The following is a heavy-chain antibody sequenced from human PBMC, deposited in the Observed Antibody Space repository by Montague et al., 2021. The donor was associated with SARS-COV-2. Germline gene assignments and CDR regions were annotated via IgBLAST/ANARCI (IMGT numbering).Heavy chain of an antibody. V-gene: IGHV3-30*04. CDR3: ASGLDYLDTSGYFFDF. CDR2: ISYDGRHK. CDR1: GFTFSHYA. J-gene: IGHJ4*02. Sequence: SLRLSCAPSGFTFSHYAMHWVRQSPGKGLEWVSIISYDGRHKYYAVSVKGRFTISRDNSKNTLYLQMNSLRAEDTAVYYCASGLDYLDTSGYFFDFCGQGTLVTVSS. D-gene: IGHD3-22*01.